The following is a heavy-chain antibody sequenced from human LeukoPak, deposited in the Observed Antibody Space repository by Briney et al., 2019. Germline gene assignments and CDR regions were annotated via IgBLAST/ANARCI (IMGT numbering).Heavy chain of an antibody. CDR3: AKEEGEVNSSGWEYYFDY. CDR2: ISYDGSNK. CDR1: GFTFSSYG. V-gene: IGHV3-30*18. J-gene: IGHJ4*02. Sequence: PGGSLRLSCAGSGFTFSSYGMHWVRQAPGKGLEWVAVISYDGSNKYYADSVKGRFTISRDNSKNTLYLQMNSLRAEDTAVYYCAKEEGEVNSSGWEYYFDYWGQGTLVTVSS. D-gene: IGHD6-19*01.